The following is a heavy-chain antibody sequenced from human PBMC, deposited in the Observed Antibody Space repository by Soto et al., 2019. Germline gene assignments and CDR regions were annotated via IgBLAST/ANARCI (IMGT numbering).Heavy chain of an antibody. D-gene: IGHD3-22*01. Sequence: PSETLSLTCTVSGGSISSGDYYWSWIRQPPGKGLEWIGYIYYSGSTYYNPSLKSRVTISVDTSKNQFSLKLSSVTAADTAVYYCARDVRYYDSSGYSNWFDPWGQGTLVTVSS. J-gene: IGHJ5*02. CDR1: GGSISSGDYY. CDR3: ARDVRYYDSSGYSNWFDP. CDR2: IYYSGST. V-gene: IGHV4-30-4*01.